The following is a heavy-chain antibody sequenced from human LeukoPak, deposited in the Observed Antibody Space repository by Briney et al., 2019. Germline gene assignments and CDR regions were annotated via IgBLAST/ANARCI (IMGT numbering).Heavy chain of an antibody. J-gene: IGHJ4*02. V-gene: IGHV3-23*01. Sequence: GGSLRLSCAASGLTFSSYAMSWVRQAPGKGLEWVSGISGSGGFTYYADSVKGRFTISRDNSKNTLYLQMNSLRGDDTAVYYCAKDKTYYYDSSGYYYGFDYWGQGTLVTVSS. D-gene: IGHD3-22*01. CDR1: GLTFSSYA. CDR3: AKDKTYYYDSSGYYYGFDY. CDR2: ISGSGGFT.